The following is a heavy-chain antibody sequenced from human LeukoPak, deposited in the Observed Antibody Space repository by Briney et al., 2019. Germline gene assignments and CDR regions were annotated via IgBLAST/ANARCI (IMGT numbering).Heavy chain of an antibody. CDR2: INSSGSYT. J-gene: IGHJ3*02. D-gene: IGHD5-12*01. V-gene: IGHV3-21*01. CDR1: GFTFSSYS. Sequence: GGSLRLSCAASGFTFSSYSMNWVRQAPGKGLEWVSSINSSGSYTYYADSLKGRFTISRDNAKNSLYLQMNSLRAEDTAVYYCARGRGYSGYDAFDIWGQGTMVTVSS. CDR3: ARGRGYSGYDAFDI.